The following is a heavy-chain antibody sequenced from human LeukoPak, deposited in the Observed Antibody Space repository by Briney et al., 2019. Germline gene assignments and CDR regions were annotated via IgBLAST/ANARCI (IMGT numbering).Heavy chain of an antibody. CDR2: ISPDGSTT. CDR3: TTFLSSNRYNVCDY. D-gene: IGHD6-13*01. V-gene: IGHV3-74*03. J-gene: IGHJ4*02. Sequence: GGSLRLSCAASGLTFGRYWMHWVRQAPGKGLMWVSHISPDGSTTLYADSVKGRLDNSRDNAKNKSYMQMTSLGAEDKAVYYCTTFLSSNRYNVCDYWGQGTLVTVSS. CDR1: GLTFGRYW.